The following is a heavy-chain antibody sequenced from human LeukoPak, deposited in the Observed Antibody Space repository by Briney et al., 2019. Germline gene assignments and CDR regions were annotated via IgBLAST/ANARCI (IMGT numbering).Heavy chain of an antibody. J-gene: IGHJ4*02. CDR1: GGSISSYY. Sequence: SETLSLTCTVSGGSISSYYWSWIRQPPGKGLEWIGYIYYSGSTNYNPSLKSRVTISVDTSKNQFSLKLSSVTAADTAVYYCARHDPRLIIQNWGQGTLVTVTS. CDR3: ARHDPRLIIQN. V-gene: IGHV4-59*08. CDR2: IYYSGST.